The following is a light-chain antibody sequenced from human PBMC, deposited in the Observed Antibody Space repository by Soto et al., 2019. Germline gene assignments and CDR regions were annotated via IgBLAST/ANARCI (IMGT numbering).Light chain of an antibody. CDR2: EAT. CDR1: SNDVGGYDL. Sequence: QSVLTQPASVSGSPGQSITISCTGTSNDVGGYDLVSWYQHHPGKAPKLIIYEATKRPSGVADRFSGSKSGNTASLTISALQAAEEADYYCCSLAGGATFVFGGGTKVTVL. CDR3: CSLAGGATFV. V-gene: IGLV2-23*02. J-gene: IGLJ2*01.